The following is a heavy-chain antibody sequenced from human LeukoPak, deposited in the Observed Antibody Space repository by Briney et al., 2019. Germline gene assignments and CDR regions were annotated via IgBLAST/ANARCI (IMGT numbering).Heavy chain of an antibody. D-gene: IGHD2-15*01. CDR1: GYSFTSYW. J-gene: IGHJ4*02. V-gene: IGHV5-51*01. Sequence: GESLKISCKGSGYSFTSYWIGWVRQMPGKGLEWMGIIYPGDSDTRYSPSFQGQVTISADKSISTAYLQWSSLKASDTAMYYCARLSRGIVVVVAAVFDYWGQGTLVTVSS. CDR2: IYPGDSDT. CDR3: ARLSRGIVVVVAAVFDY.